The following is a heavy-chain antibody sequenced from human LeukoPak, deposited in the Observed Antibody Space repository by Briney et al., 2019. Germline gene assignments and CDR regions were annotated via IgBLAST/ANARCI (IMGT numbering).Heavy chain of an antibody. J-gene: IGHJ6*03. D-gene: IGHD4-17*01. CDR2: INSDGSST. V-gene: IGHV3-74*01. CDR3: ARDYGVYGEEDYYYYYMDV. CDR1: GFTFSSYW. Sequence: GGSLRLSCAASGFTFSSYWMHWVRQAPGKGLVWVSRINSDGSSTSYADSVKGRFTISRDNAKNTLYLQMNSLRAEDTAVYYCARDYGVYGEEDYYYYYMDVWGKGTTVTVSS.